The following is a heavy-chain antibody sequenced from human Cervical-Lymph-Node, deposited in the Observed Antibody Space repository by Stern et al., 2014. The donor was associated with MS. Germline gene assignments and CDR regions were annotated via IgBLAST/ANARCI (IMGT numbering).Heavy chain of an antibody. J-gene: IGHJ4*02. CDR2: VYYSGST. Sequence: QVQLQESGPGLVQPSETLSLSCNVSKVSIGLFYWSWIRQSPGRGLEWIGYVYYSGSTDYNPALKNRVTMAVDTSKSQFSLKLSSRTAADTTVYYCASIQLWSKSFDYWGRGTLVTVSS. D-gene: IGHD1-1*01. CDR3: ASIQLWSKSFDY. CDR1: KVSIGLFY. V-gene: IGHV4-59*01.